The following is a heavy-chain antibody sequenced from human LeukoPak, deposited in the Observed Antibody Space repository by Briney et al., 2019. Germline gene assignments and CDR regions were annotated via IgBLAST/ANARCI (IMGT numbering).Heavy chain of an antibody. J-gene: IGHJ4*02. Sequence: VASVKVSCEASGYTFTSYAIHWVRQAPGQRPEWMGWINAGNGNTKYSQKFQGRVTITRDTSASTAYMELNSLRSEDTAVYYCARPGGSYGSRSFDYWGQGTLVTVSS. D-gene: IGHD1-26*01. CDR2: INAGNGNT. CDR1: GYTFTSYA. CDR3: ARPGGSYGSRSFDY. V-gene: IGHV1-3*01.